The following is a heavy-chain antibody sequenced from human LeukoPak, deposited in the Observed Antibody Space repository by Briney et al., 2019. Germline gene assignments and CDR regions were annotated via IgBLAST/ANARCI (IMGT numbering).Heavy chain of an antibody. CDR3: ASVRGYSSGWYASGFDP. V-gene: IGHV3-23*01. Sequence: AGGSLRLSCAASGFTFSSYAMSWVRQAPGKGLEWVSAISGSGGSTYYADSVKGRFTISRDNSKNTLYLQMNSLRAEGTAVYYCASVRGYSSGWYASGFDPWGQGTLVTVSS. CDR2: ISGSGGST. D-gene: IGHD6-19*01. J-gene: IGHJ5*02. CDR1: GFTFSSYA.